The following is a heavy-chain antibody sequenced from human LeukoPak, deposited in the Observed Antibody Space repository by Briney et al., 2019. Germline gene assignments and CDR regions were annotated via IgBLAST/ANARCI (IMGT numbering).Heavy chain of an antibody. CDR3: AMGEWADY. Sequence: PGGSLRLSCAASGFTFSSYSMNWVRQAPGKGLEWVSSISSSSSYIYYADAVKGRFTISRDNAKNSLYLQMNSLRAEDTAVNYCAMGEWADYWGQGTLVTVSS. CDR2: ISSSSSYI. J-gene: IGHJ4*02. CDR1: GFTFSSYS. D-gene: IGHD3-16*01. V-gene: IGHV3-21*01.